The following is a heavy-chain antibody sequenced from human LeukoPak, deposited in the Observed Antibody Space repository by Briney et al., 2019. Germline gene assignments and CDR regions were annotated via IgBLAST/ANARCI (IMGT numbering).Heavy chain of an antibody. Sequence: GGFLRLSCAASGFIFSSYAMSWVRQAPGKGLEWVSGINGNGGNTYYADSVKGRFTISRDSSKKMLYLQMNSLSAEDTAIYYCAKEGIYYDGSVYYSGYFDYWGQGTLVTVSS. CDR2: INGNGGNT. CDR3: AKEGIYYDGSVYYSGYFDY. D-gene: IGHD3-22*01. J-gene: IGHJ4*02. V-gene: IGHV3-23*01. CDR1: GFIFSSYA.